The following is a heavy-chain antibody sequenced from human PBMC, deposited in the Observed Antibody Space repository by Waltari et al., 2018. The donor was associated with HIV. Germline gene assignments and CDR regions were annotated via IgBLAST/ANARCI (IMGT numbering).Heavy chain of an antibody. CDR2: IRSKTYGGTT. CDR3: SRSRGYSYGYADY. Sequence: EVQLAESGGGLGQSGRSLRLSCTDSGLTFGDYAMRWFRQAPGKGLEWVGFIRSKTYGGTTEYAASVKDRFTISRDDSKSIAYLQMNSLKTEDTAVYYCSRSRGYSYGYADYWGQGTLVTVSS. V-gene: IGHV3-49*03. D-gene: IGHD5-18*01. CDR1: GLTFGDYA. J-gene: IGHJ4*02.